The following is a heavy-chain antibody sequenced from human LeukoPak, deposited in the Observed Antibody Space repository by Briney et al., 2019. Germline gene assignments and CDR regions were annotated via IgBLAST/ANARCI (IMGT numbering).Heavy chain of an antibody. V-gene: IGHV1-46*01. D-gene: IGHD6-19*01. J-gene: IGHJ4*02. Sequence: EASVKDSCKASGYTFTSYYMHWVRQAPGQGLEWMGIINPSGGSTSYAQKFQGRVTMTRDTSTSTVYMELSSLRSEDTAVYYCARNRAVAPGRSYYFDYWGQGTLVTVSS. CDR2: INPSGGST. CDR1: GYTFTSYY. CDR3: ARNRAVAPGRSYYFDY.